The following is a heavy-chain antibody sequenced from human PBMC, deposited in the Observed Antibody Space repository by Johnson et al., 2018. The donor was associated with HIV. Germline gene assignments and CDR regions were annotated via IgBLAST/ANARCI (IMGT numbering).Heavy chain of an antibody. CDR1: GFIFDDYA. CDR3: AKGLLGVGALSHDAFDI. D-gene: IGHD1-26*01. V-gene: IGHV3-9*01. Sequence: VQLVESGGGLVQPGRSLRLSCAASGFIFDDYAMNWVRQAPGKGLEWVSGISWNSGTKAYAASVKGRFTISRDNAKNSLYLQMNSLRPEDTAVYYCAKGLLGVGALSHDAFDIWGQGTMVTVSS. CDR2: ISWNSGTK. J-gene: IGHJ3*02.